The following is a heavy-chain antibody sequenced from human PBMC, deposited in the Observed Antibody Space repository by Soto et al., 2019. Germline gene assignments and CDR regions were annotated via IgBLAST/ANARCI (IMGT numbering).Heavy chain of an antibody. V-gene: IGHV3-30*18. D-gene: IGHD2-15*01. CDR3: AKDRARYCGGGSCYSIFDY. J-gene: IGHJ4*02. CDR1: GFTFSGYG. CDR2: LSYDGSNK. Sequence: QVQLVESGGGVVQPGRSLRLSCAASGFTFSGYGMHGVRRAPGKGLEWVAVLSYDGSNKYYEDSVKGRFTISRDNSKNTLYLQMNSLRAEDTAVYYCAKDRARYCGGGSCYSIFDYWGQGTLVTVSS.